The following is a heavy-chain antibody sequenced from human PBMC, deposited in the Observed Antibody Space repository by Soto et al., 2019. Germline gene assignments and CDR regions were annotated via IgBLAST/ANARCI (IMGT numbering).Heavy chain of an antibody. J-gene: IGHJ5*02. CDR1: GYTFTSYD. CDR3: ARLKQDYAVA. V-gene: IGHV1-8*01. Sequence: QVQLVQSGAEVKKPGASVKVSCKASGYTFTSYDINWVRLATGQGLEWMGWMNPNSGNTDYAQKFQGRVTMTRNTARSTGYMKLSSLRSENTVVYYCARLKQDYAVAWGQGTLVTVSS. CDR2: MNPNSGNT. D-gene: IGHD3-16*01.